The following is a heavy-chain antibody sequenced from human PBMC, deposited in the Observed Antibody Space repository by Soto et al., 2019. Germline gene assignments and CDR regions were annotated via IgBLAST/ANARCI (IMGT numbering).Heavy chain of an antibody. Sequence: SETLSLTCAASGGSFSAYYWSWIRQPPGRGLEWIGEINHNGNSNYNPALESRVTISVDTSKNQFSLKLISVTAADTAVYYCARHGIDWNYDILTGNFDDWGQGTLVTVSS. V-gene: IGHV4-34*01. J-gene: IGHJ4*02. CDR2: INHNGNS. CDR1: GGSFSAYY. D-gene: IGHD3-9*01. CDR3: ARHGIDWNYDILTGNFDD.